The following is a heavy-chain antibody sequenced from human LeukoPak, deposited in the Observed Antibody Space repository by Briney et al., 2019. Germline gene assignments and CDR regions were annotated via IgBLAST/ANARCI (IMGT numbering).Heavy chain of an antibody. D-gene: IGHD3-16*02. CDR1: GFTFSSYE. J-gene: IGHJ3*02. CDR3: ARGPPGSDRAFDI. Sequence: GGSLRLSCAASGFTFSSYEMNWVRQAPGKGLEWVSYISSSGSTIYYADSVKGRFTISRDNAKNSLYLQMNSLRAEDTAVYYCARGPPGSDRAFDIWGQGTMVTVSS. CDR2: ISSSGSTI. V-gene: IGHV3-48*03.